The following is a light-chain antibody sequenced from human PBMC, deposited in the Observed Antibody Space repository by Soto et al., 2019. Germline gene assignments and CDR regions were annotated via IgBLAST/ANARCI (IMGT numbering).Light chain of an antibody. CDR3: QQRSNWPT. Sequence: EIVLTQSPVTLSLSPWERATLSCRASQSISFYLTWYQHKPGQAPRLLIYDASNRATGIPARFSGSGYGTDFTLTISSLEPEDFAVYYCQQRSNWPTFGQGTRLEIK. CDR2: DAS. J-gene: IGKJ5*01. CDR1: QSISFY. V-gene: IGKV3-11*01.